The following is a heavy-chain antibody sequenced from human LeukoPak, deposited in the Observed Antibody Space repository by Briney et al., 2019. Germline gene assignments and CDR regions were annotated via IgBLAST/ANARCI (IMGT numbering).Heavy chain of an antibody. CDR1: GFTVSSNY. D-gene: IGHD2-2*02. V-gene: IGHV3-66*01. J-gene: IGHJ5*02. CDR3: ARDWYCSSSICYTDRNWFDP. CDR2: IYANGKT. Sequence: GGSLRLSCAASGFTVSSNYMSWVRQAPGKGLEWVSVIYANGKTDYADSVKGRFTISRDNSENTLYLQMNSLRPDDTAVYYCARDWYCSSSICYTDRNWFDPWGQGTLVTVSS.